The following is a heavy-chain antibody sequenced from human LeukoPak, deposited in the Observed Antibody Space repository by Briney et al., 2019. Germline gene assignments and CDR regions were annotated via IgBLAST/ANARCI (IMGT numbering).Heavy chain of an antibody. J-gene: IGHJ4*02. CDR1: GFIFSSYG. CDR3: AKDLEYSTSSLDY. Sequence: PGGSLRLSCEASGFIFSSYGMSWVRQAPGKGLEWVSGISGGGGSTYSADSVKGRFTISRDNSRNTLYLQMNSLRAEDTAVYYCAKDLEYSTSSLDYWGLGTLVTVSS. D-gene: IGHD6-6*01. V-gene: IGHV3-23*01. CDR2: ISGGGGST.